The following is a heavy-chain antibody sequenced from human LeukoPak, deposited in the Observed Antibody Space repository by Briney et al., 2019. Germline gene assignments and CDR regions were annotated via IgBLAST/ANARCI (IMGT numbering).Heavy chain of an antibody. CDR2: LYSGGTT. V-gene: IGHV3-53*01. CDR1: GFTVSSNF. J-gene: IGHJ6*03. CDR3: ARDGYGNSYMDV. Sequence: GGSLRLSCAASGFTVSSNFMSWVRQAPGKGLEWVSVLYSGGTTYYADSVKGRFTISRDNSKNTLYLQMNSLRAEDTAVYYCARDGYGNSYMDVWGKGTTVTVSS. D-gene: IGHD5-18*01.